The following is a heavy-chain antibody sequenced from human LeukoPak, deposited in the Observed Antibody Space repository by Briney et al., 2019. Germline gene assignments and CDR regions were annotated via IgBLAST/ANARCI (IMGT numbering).Heavy chain of an antibody. J-gene: IGHJ6*03. CDR2: IRSSGSTI. D-gene: IGHD6-19*01. CDR1: GFTFSDYY. CDR3: AGKGSSGWYPPLYYMDV. Sequence: PGGSLRLSCAASGFTFSDYYMSWLRQAPGKGLEWVSYIRSSGSTIYYADSVKGRFTISRDNAKNSLYLQMNSLRAEDTAVYYCAGKGSSGWYPPLYYMDVWGKGTTVTVSS. V-gene: IGHV3-11*04.